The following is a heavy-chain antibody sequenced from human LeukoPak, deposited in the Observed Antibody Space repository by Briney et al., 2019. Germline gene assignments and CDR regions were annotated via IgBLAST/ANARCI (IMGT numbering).Heavy chain of an antibody. CDR2: IHSSGST. D-gene: IGHD1-26*01. CDR3: ARLGSYSDC. J-gene: IGHJ4*02. CDR1: DGPISSYY. V-gene: IGHV4-4*09. Sequence: SETLSLTCTVSDGPISSYYWSWIRQPPGKGLEWIGYIHSSGSTHYNPSLRSRVVTSLDTSKNQFSLKLSSVTAADTAVYYCARLGSYSDCWGQGTLVTVSS.